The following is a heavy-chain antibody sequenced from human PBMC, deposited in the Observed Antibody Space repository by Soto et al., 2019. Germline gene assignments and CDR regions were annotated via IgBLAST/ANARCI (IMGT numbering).Heavy chain of an antibody. D-gene: IGHD3-3*01. J-gene: IGHJ6*02. CDR2: SYHSGGP. Sequence: PSETLSLTCVVSGYSISGGYYWGWIRQPPGKGLEWIGSSYHSGGPYYNPSLKSRVTISVDTSKNQFYLKLRSVTAADTAVYYCXRDTIFGVVNYHYGLDVWGQGTTVTVSS. V-gene: IGHV4-38-2*01. CDR1: GYSISGGYY. CDR3: XRDTIFGVVNYHYGLDV.